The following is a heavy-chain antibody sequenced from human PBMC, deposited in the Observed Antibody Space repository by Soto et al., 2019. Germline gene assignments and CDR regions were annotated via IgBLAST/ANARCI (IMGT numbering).Heavy chain of an antibody. CDR3: ARDVRYCSGGSCYFISYYGMDV. CDR2: INSDGSST. D-gene: IGHD2-15*01. Sequence: GGSLRLSCAASGFTFSSYWMHWVRQAPGKGLVWVSRINSDGSSTSYADSVKGRFTISRDNAKNTLYLQMNSLRAEDTAVYYCARDVRYCSGGSCYFISYYGMDVWGQGTTLTVS. V-gene: IGHV3-74*01. CDR1: GFTFSSYW. J-gene: IGHJ6*02.